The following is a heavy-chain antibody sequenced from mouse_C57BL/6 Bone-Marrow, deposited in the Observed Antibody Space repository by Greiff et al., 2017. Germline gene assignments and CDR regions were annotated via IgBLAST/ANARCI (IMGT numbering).Heavy chain of an antibody. D-gene: IGHD2-3*01. J-gene: IGHJ3*01. CDR1: GYTFTSYW. V-gene: IGHV1-52*01. Sequence: QVQLQQPGAELVRPGSSVKLSCKASGYTFTSYWMHWVKQRPIQGLEWIGNIDPSDSETHYNQKFKDKATLTVDKSSSTAYMQLSSLTSEDSAVYYCARRAMDGYWAWFAYWGQGTLVTVSA. CDR3: ARRAMDGYWAWFAY. CDR2: IDPSDSET.